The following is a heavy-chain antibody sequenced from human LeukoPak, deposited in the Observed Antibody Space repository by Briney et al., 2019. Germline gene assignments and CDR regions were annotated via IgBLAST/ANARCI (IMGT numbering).Heavy chain of an antibody. D-gene: IGHD3-22*01. Sequence: ASVKVSCKASGYTFTSYGISWVRQAPGQGLEWMEWISAYNGNTNYAQKLQGRVTMTTDTSTSTAYMELRSLRSDDTAVYYCARGAATLTYYYDSSGDYWGQGTLVTVSS. CDR2: ISAYNGNT. V-gene: IGHV1-18*01. CDR3: ARGAATLTYYYDSSGDY. J-gene: IGHJ4*02. CDR1: GYTFTSYG.